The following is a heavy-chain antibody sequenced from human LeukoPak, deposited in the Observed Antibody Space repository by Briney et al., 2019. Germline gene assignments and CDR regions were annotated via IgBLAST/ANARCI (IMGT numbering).Heavy chain of an antibody. J-gene: IGHJ6*03. CDR3: ARVSVGQGGDHILFYMDV. Sequence: AGGSLRLSCAASGFDFSGYSMTWVRQAPGKGLEWVASMTSSSTYIDYADSVKGRFTLSRDNAENSLYLQMHSLRVDDMAVYYCARVSVGQGGDHILFYMDVWGKGTTVTVSS. CDR1: GFDFSGYS. CDR2: MTSSSTYI. D-gene: IGHD2/OR15-2a*01. V-gene: IGHV3-21*01.